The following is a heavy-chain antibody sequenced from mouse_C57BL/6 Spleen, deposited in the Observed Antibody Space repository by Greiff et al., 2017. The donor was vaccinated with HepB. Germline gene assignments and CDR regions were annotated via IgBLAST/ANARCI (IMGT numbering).Heavy chain of an antibody. J-gene: IGHJ2*01. CDR2: INPSSGYT. D-gene: IGHD1-2*01. Sequence: QVQLQQSGAELARPGASVKMSCKASGYTFTSYTMHWVKQRPGQGLEWIGYINPSSGYTKYNQKFKDKATLTADKSSSTAYMQLSSLTSEDSAVYYCAREELLRHYFDYWGQGTTLTVSS. V-gene: IGHV1-4*01. CDR3: AREELLRHYFDY. CDR1: GYTFTSYT.